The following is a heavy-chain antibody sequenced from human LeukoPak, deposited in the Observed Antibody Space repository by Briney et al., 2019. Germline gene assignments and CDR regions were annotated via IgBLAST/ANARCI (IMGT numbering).Heavy chain of an antibody. CDR1: GGTFSSYA. D-gene: IGHD2-2*01. CDR2: IIPILGIA. V-gene: IGHV1-69*04. Sequence: GASVKVSCKASGGTFSSYAISWVRQAPGQGLEWMGRIIPILGIANYAQKFQGRVTITADKSTSTAYMELSSLRSEDTAVYYCARDCSSTSCYWGYYYGMDVWGQGTTVTVSS. J-gene: IGHJ6*02. CDR3: ARDCSSTSCYWGYYYGMDV.